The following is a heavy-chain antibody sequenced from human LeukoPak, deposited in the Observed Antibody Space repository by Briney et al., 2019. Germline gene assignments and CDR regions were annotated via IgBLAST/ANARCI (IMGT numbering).Heavy chain of an antibody. CDR3: ASLYDSSGYYPNHDAFDI. J-gene: IGHJ3*02. CDR1: GYTFTGYY. V-gene: IGHV1-2*02. CDR2: INPDSGGT. Sequence: ASVKVSCKASGYTFTGYYLHWVRQAPGQGLEWMGWINPDSGGTNYAQNFQGRVTMTRDTPISTAYMELSRLRSDDTAVYYCASLYDSSGYYPNHDAFDIWGQGTMVTVSS. D-gene: IGHD3-22*01.